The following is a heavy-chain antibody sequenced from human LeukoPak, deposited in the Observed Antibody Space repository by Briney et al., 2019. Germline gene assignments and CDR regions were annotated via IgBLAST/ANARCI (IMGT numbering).Heavy chain of an antibody. D-gene: IGHD1-26*01. CDR3: ARDLVGPGYYFDY. Sequence: GGSLRLPCAASGFIFSSCAMHWVRQAPGKGLEWVAVISYDGTNKYYADSVKGRFTISRDNSENTLYLQMNSLRAEDTAVYYCARDLVGPGYYFDYWGQGTLVTVSS. CDR1: GFIFSSCA. V-gene: IGHV3-30-3*01. CDR2: ISYDGTNK. J-gene: IGHJ4*02.